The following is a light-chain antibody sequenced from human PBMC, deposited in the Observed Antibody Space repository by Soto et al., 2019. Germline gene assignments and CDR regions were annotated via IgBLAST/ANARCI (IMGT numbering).Light chain of an antibody. Sequence: SALTEPASVSGSPGQSITISCTGTSSDVGGYNYVSWYQQHPDKAPKLIIFYVSNRPSGVSNRFSGSKSGNTASLTISGLQAEDEADYYCSSYTSSSTRVLFGGGTKLTVL. CDR1: SSDVGGYNY. CDR3: SSYTSSSTRVL. CDR2: YVS. J-gene: IGLJ2*01. V-gene: IGLV2-14*03.